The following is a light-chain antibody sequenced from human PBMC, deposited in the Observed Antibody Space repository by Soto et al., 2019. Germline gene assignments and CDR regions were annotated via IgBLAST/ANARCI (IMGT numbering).Light chain of an antibody. CDR3: QTWGNGIRV. V-gene: IGLV4-69*01. CDR1: SANISYA. J-gene: IGLJ3*02. Sequence: QPVLTQSPSASASLGDSVTLTCTLSSANISYAIAWHQQRPEKGPRYLMKLNSDGSHSKGDGIPDRFSGSSSGAERYLTIASLQSEDEADYYWQTWGNGIRVFGGGTKLTVL. CDR2: LNSDGSH.